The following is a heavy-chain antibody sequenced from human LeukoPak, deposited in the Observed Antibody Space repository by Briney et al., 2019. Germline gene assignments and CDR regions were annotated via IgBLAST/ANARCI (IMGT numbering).Heavy chain of an antibody. CDR1: GYTFTSYG. CDR2: ISAYNGNT. V-gene: IGHV1-18*01. J-gene: IGHJ4*02. Sequence: ASVKVSCKASGYTFTSYGISWVRQAPGQGLEWMGWISAYNGNTNYAQKLQGRVTMTTDTSTSTAYMELRSLRSEDTAVYYCAEEKGDYGDYDKYYFDYWGQGTLVTVSS. D-gene: IGHD4-17*01. CDR3: AEEKGDYGDYDKYYFDY.